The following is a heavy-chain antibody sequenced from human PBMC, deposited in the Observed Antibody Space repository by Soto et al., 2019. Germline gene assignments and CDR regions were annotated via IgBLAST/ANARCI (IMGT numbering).Heavy chain of an antibody. V-gene: IGHV3-23*01. CDR2: ITGSGGST. J-gene: IGHJ5*02. Sequence: EVQVLESGGSLVQPGGSLRLSCAASGFTFSTYAMTWVRQAPGKGLEWVSGITGSGGSTYYADSVKGRFTISRDNSKNTVYLQMNSLRAEDTAVYYCAKLVGFGDYSPRNWFDPWGQGTLVIVSS. CDR3: AKLVGFGDYSPRNWFDP. D-gene: IGHD4-17*01. CDR1: GFTFSTYA.